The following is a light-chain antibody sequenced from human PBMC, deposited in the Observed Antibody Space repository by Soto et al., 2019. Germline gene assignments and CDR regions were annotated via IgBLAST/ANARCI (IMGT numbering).Light chain of an antibody. J-gene: IGLJ2*01. Sequence: QSALTQPASVSGSPGQSITISCTGTSSDVGAYNHVSWYQQHPGKAPKLMIYDVSNRPSGVSNRFSGSKSGNTASLTISGPQAEDEADYYCTSSTTSTAHVFGGGTKLTVL. CDR3: TSSTTSTAHV. CDR1: SSDVGAYNH. CDR2: DVS. V-gene: IGLV2-14*01.